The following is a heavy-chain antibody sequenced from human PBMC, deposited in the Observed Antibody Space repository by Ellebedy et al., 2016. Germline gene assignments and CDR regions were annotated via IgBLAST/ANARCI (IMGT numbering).Heavy chain of an antibody. Sequence: SLKISCATSGFTFDVYAMHWVRHAPGKGLECVSGISWNSVAIGYADSVKGRFTISRDDAKKSLYLQMNSLRPEDTAFYYCTKGTMDYLHHWGQGIQVTVSS. CDR2: ISWNSVAI. J-gene: IGHJ4*02. CDR3: TKGTMDYLHH. D-gene: IGHD4/OR15-4a*01. CDR1: GFTFDVYA. V-gene: IGHV3-9*01.